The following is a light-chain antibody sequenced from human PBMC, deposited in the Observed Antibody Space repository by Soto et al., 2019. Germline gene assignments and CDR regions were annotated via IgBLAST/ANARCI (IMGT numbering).Light chain of an antibody. CDR3: SSYTRSDTLV. CDR1: SDDIGGYKY. Sequence: QSVLTQPASVSGSPGQSITISCTGTSDDIGGYKYVSWYQQHPGKAPKLLIYDVTDRPSGVSGRFSGSKSGNTASLTITGLQADDEADYHCSSYTRSDTLVFGGGTKLTVL. CDR2: DVT. J-gene: IGLJ2*01. V-gene: IGLV2-14*03.